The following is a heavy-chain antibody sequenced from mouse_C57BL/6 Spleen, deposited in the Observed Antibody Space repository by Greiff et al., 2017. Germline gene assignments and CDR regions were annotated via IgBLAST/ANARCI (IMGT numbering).Heavy chain of an antibody. V-gene: IGHV1-9*01. J-gene: IGHJ3*01. CDR3: ARSGGNYFFAY. CDR1: GSTFTGSW. CDR2: ILPGSGST. D-gene: IGHD2-1*01. Sequence: QVPLQQSGAELMKPGASVKLSCKATGSTFTGSWIAWVKQRPGHGLEGIGEILPGSGSTNYNEKFKGKATFTADTSSNTAYMQLRRLTTEDSAIYYCARSGGNYFFAYWGQGTLVTVSA.